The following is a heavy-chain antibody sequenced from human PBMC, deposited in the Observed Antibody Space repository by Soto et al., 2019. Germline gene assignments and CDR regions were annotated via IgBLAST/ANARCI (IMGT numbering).Heavy chain of an antibody. CDR2: ISPYNGTT. D-gene: IGHD1-1*01. Sequence: GASVKVPCKASGYTFTTYGISWVRQAPGQGLEWMGWISPYNGTTKYAEKFQGEMTMTTDTATSTAYMDLRSLRSDDTAVYYCARDGERDTGLNFYYYLHGMDAWGQGTRVTVSS. CDR3: ARDGERDTGLNFYYYLHGMDA. CDR1: GYTFTTYG. V-gene: IGHV1-18*04. J-gene: IGHJ6*02.